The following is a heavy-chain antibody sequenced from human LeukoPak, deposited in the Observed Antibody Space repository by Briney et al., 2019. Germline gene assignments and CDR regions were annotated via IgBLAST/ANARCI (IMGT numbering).Heavy chain of an antibody. CDR2: IAYSGST. CDR3: AREGTAGTNLNWFDP. J-gene: IGHJ5*02. Sequence: SETLSLTCTVSGGSISSYYWSWIRQHPGKGLEWIGYIAYSGSTNSHPSPTSRVTLSVDTSKNQFSLKLSSVTAADTAVYYCAREGTAGTNLNWFDPWGQGTLVTVSS. V-gene: IGHV4-59*01. D-gene: IGHD1-1*01. CDR1: GGSISSYY.